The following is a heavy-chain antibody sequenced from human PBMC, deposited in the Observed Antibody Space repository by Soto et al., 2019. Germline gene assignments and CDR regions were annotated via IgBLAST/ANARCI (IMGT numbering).Heavy chain of an antibody. CDR3: ARDQLYYNDISGRPLNAFDV. Sequence: ASVKVSCKASGYTFTSYGISWVRQAPGQGLEWMGRISTYNGNTNYPQSLQGRLTMTTDTSTTTAYMELRSLRSDDTAVYYCARDQLYYNDISGRPLNAFDVWGQGTMVTVSS. CDR2: ISTYNGNT. J-gene: IGHJ3*01. D-gene: IGHD3-22*01. V-gene: IGHV1-18*01. CDR1: GYTFTSYG.